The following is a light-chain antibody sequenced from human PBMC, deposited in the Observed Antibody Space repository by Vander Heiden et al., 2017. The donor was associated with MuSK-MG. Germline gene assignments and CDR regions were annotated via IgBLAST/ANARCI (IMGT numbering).Light chain of an antibody. CDR2: GAS. CDR3: PQDGCSVMYT. V-gene: IGKV3-20*01. Sequence: EIVLTQSPGTLSLSPGERATLSCRASQSVSSSYLAWYQQKPGQAPRLLIYGASSRATGIPDRFSGSGSGTDFTLTISRREPEDFAVYYCPQDGCSVMYTFGQGTKLEIK. CDR1: QSVSSSY. J-gene: IGKJ2*01.